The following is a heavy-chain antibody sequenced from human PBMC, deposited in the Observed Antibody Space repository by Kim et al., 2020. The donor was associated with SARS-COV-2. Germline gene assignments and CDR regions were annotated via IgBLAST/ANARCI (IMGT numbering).Heavy chain of an antibody. CDR3: ARDMDPFDY. D-gene: IGHD3-10*01. V-gene: IGHV4-59*01. J-gene: IGHJ4*02. Sequence: GSTKNNPSLKSRVTISVDTSKNQFSLKLSSVTAADTAVYYCARDMDPFDYWGQGTLVTVSS. CDR2: GST.